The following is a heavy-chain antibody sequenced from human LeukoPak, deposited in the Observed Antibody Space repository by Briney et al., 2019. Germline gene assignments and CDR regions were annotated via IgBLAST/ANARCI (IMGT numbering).Heavy chain of an antibody. V-gene: IGHV3-30-3*01. CDR2: ISYDGSNK. D-gene: IGHD6-19*01. CDR1: GFTFSSYA. J-gene: IGHJ4*02. CDR3: AKVQSIAVAVYFDY. Sequence: GGSLRLSCAASGFTFSSYAMHWVRQAPGKGLEWVAVISYDGSNKYYADSVKGRFTISRDNSKNTLYLQMNSLRAEDTAVYYCAKVQSIAVAVYFDYWGQGTLVTVSS.